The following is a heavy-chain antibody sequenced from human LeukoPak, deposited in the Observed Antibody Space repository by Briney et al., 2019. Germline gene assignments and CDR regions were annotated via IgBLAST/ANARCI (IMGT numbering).Heavy chain of an antibody. CDR1: GGSISSSSYY. CDR2: INHSGST. J-gene: IGHJ4*02. CDR3: ARDSVCSGGSCYPDEYYFDY. V-gene: IGHV4-39*07. D-gene: IGHD2-15*01. Sequence: SETLSLTCTVSGGSISSSSYYWSWIRQPPGKGLEWIGEINHSGSTNYNPSLKSRVTISVDTSKNQFSLKLSSVTAADTAVYYCARDSVCSGGSCYPDEYYFDYWGQGTLVTVSS.